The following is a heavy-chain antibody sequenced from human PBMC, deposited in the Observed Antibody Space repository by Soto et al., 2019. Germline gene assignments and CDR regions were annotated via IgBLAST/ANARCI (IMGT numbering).Heavy chain of an antibody. CDR1: GYSFTSYW. J-gene: IGHJ6*03. Sequence: GESLKISCKGSGYSFTSYWIGWVRQMPGKGLEWMGIIYPGDSDTRYSPSFQGQVTISADKSISTAYLQWSSLKASDTAMYYCARGVWARPDYYYYYMDVWGKGTTVTVSS. D-gene: IGHD6-6*01. CDR2: IYPGDSDT. CDR3: ARGVWARPDYYYYYMDV. V-gene: IGHV5-51*01.